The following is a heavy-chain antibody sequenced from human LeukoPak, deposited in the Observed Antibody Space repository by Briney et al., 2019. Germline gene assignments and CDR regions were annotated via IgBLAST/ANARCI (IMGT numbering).Heavy chain of an antibody. V-gene: IGHV3-23*01. CDR1: GFTLENYA. D-gene: IGHD2-2*01. CDR3: ANQFPLYCSSTSCPDY. CDR2: ISNSEVSSITESGDGT. J-gene: IGHJ4*02. Sequence: GGSLRLSCGASGFTLENYAINWVRQAPGKGLEWVSAISNSEVSSITESGDGTYHADSVKGRFTISRDSSKNTVSLQMNSLRAEDTAVYYCANQFPLYCSSTSCPDYWGQGTLVTVSS.